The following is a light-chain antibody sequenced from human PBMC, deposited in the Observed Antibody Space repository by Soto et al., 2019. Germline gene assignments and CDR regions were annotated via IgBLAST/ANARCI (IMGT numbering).Light chain of an antibody. CDR1: QSIRSK. CDR3: RTDTAFLLIS. CDR2: GAS. J-gene: IGKJ2*03. V-gene: IGKV3-15*01. Sequence: KHSPATLSLKKKEKSTLSSSVSQSIRSKLAWYKQKHGQVPRLLIYGASNRETGIQVRFSGSGFGTEFTLNIICFYQEDVGIRYCRTDTAFLLISF.